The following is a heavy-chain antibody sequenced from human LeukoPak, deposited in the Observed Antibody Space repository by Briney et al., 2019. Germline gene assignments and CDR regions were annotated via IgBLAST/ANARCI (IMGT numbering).Heavy chain of an antibody. V-gene: IGHV3-23*01. J-gene: IGHJ6*03. CDR1: GFTFSRYA. CDR3: AKNGDRGAYCTGGTCYPYFYYYMDV. Sequence: PGGSLRLSCAASGFTFSRYAMSWVRQAPGKGLEWVSAISGSGASTYYADSVKGRFTISRDNSKNTLYLQMNSLRAEDTAIYYCAKNGDRGAYCTGGTCYPYFYYYMDVWGKGTTVTI. D-gene: IGHD2-15*01. CDR2: ISGSGAST.